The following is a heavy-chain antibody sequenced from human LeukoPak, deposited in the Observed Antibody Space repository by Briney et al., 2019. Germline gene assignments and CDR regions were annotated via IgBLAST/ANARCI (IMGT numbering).Heavy chain of an antibody. Sequence: GGSLRLSCAASGFIFTSYVMSWVRQAPGKGLEWVSTITGSADITYYADSVKGRFTISRDNSKNTLYLQVNSLRAEDTAVYYCAKGGAGYCSSTSCLYYFDYWGQGTLVTVST. CDR3: AKGGAGYCSSTSCLYYFDY. CDR1: GFIFTSYV. V-gene: IGHV3-23*01. D-gene: IGHD2-2*01. J-gene: IGHJ4*02. CDR2: ITGSADIT.